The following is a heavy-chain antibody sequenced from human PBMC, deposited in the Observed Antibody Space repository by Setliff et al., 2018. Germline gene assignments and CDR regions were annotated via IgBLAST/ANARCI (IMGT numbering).Heavy chain of an antibody. CDR3: ARTGTYRYFDS. CDR1: GASINSGSNY. Sequence: PSETLSLTCTVSGASINSGSNYWGWIRQPPGKGLEWIGRIHYRGTTYSNASLASRLTLSVDTSKNQFSLKLTSVTAADTAVYYCARTGTYRYFDSWGQGRRVTVS. CDR2: IHYRGTT. J-gene: IGHJ4*02. D-gene: IGHD1-7*01. V-gene: IGHV4-39*01.